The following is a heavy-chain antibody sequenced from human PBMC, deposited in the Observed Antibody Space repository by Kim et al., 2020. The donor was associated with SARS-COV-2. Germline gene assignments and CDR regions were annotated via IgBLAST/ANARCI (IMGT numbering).Heavy chain of an antibody. CDR3: ARVEYSSSWYSRYFDL. V-gene: IGHV3-74*01. J-gene: IGHJ2*01. CDR1: GFTFSRYW. Sequence: GGSLRLSCAASGFTFSRYWMNWVRQAPWKGLVWVSRINSDGSSTTYADSVRGRFTISRDNAKNTLYLQMNSLRAEDTAVYYCARVEYSSSWYSRYFDLWGRGTLVTVSS. D-gene: IGHD6-13*01. CDR2: INSDGSST.